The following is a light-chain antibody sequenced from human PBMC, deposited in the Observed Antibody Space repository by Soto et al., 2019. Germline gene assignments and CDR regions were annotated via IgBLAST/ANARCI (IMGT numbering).Light chain of an antibody. CDR3: QQYGSSPPT. CDR1: QSISRY. Sequence: IVLTQSPGTLSLSPGGRTTLSCRASQSISRYLAWYQQKPGQGPRLLIYGASSRATGTPDRFSGSGSGTDFTLTINRLEPEDFALYYCQQYGSSPPTCGQGTKVDI. CDR2: GAS. J-gene: IGKJ1*01. V-gene: IGKV3-20*01.